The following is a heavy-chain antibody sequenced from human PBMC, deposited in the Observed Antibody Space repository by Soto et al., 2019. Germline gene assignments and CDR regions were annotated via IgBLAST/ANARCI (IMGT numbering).Heavy chain of an antibody. J-gene: IGHJ4*02. CDR1: GFTFSGHG. CDR3: ARFTGADDSGRFDY. D-gene: IGHD3-10*01. V-gene: IGHV3-33*01. Sequence: QVQLVDSGGGVVQPGMSLRLSCVASGFTFSGHGMHWVRQAPGKGLEWVGFIWYDGSNQDYADSVKGRFTISRDNSKNMLYLQMNSLRADDTAVYYCARFTGADDSGRFDYWGQGTLVTVSS. CDR2: IWYDGSNQ.